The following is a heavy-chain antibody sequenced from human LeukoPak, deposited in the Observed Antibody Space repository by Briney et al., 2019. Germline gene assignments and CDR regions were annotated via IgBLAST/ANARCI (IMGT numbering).Heavy chain of an antibody. Sequence: GGSLRLSCAASGFIFSSWWMIWFRRLPGKGLVSVSHINTDGSYIRYADSVKGRFTISRDNAKNTLYLQTNSLRPEDTGVYYCTTFGIDWSLSYWGQGALVTVSS. CDR2: INTDGSYI. D-gene: IGHD3-9*01. V-gene: IGHV3-74*01. CDR3: TTFGIDWSLSY. CDR1: GFIFSSWW. J-gene: IGHJ4*02.